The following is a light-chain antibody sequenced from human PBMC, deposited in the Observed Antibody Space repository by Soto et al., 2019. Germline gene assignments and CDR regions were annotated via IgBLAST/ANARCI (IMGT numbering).Light chain of an antibody. CDR2: DVT. J-gene: IGLJ1*01. CDR1: SSDVGAYNY. Sequence: QSVLTQPRSVSGSPGQSVTISCTGTSSDVGAYNYVSWYQQHPGKAPKLIIYDVTQRPSAVPDRFSGSKSGNTASLTTSGLQAEDEADYYCCSFAGTYIFVFGTGTKVTVL. CDR3: CSFAGTYIFV. V-gene: IGLV2-11*01.